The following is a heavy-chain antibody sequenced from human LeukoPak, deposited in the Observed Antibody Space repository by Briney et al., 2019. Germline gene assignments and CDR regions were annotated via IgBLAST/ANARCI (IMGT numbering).Heavy chain of an antibody. D-gene: IGHD3-22*01. CDR2: FDPEDGET. Sequence: GASVKVPCKVSGYTLTELSMHWVRQAPGKGLEWMGGFDPEDGETIYAQKFQGRVTMTEDTSTDTAYMELSSLRSEDTAVYYCATVKLGSGYYYSLDYWGQGTLVTVSS. V-gene: IGHV1-24*01. CDR1: GYTLTELS. J-gene: IGHJ4*02. CDR3: ATVKLGSGYYYSLDY.